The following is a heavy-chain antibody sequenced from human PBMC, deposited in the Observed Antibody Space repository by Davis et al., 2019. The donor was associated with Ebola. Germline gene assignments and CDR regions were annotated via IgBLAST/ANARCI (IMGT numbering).Heavy chain of an antibody. J-gene: IGHJ6*02. V-gene: IGHV3-74*01. D-gene: IGHD3/OR15-3a*01. CDR1: GFTFSSYW. CDR2: INSDGSST. CDR3: AKDHRTWQLDHYYGMDV. Sequence: GESLKISCAASGFTFSSYWMHWVRQAPGKGLVWVSRINSDGSSTSYADSVKGRFTISRDNAKNTLYLQMNSLRAEDTAVYYCAKDHRTWQLDHYYGMDVWGQGTTVTVSS.